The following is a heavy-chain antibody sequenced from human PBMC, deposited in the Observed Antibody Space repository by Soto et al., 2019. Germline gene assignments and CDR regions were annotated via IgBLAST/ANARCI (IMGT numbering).Heavy chain of an antibody. V-gene: IGHV1-24*01. CDR2: FDPGDGET. CDR3: ATGVIGWFDP. Sequence: ASVKVSCKVSGYTLTELSMHWVRQAPGKGLEWMGGFDPGDGETIYAQKFQGRVTMTEDTSTDTAYMELSSLSSEDTAVYYCATGVIGWFDPWGQGTLVTVSS. D-gene: IGHD2-8*01. CDR1: GYTLTELS. J-gene: IGHJ5*02.